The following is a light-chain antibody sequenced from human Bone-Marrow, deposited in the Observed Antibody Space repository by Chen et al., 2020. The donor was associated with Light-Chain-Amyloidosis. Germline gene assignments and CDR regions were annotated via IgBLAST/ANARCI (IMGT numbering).Light chain of an antibody. J-gene: IGLJ2*01. CDR3: QAADGRGTDEVI. CDR2: RDT. V-gene: IGLV3-25*03. Sequence: SYELTQPPSVSVSPGQTARITCSGDDLPTKYAYWYQQKPGQAPVLVIHRDTERPSGISERFSGSSSGTTATLTTSGAQAADEADYHCQAADGRGTDEVIIGGGTKLTVL. CDR1: DLPTKY.